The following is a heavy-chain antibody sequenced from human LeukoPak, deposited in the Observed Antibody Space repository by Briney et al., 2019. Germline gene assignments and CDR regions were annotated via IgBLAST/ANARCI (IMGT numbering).Heavy chain of an antibody. D-gene: IGHD3-16*02. V-gene: IGHV5-51*01. CDR1: GYSFTSYW. CDR3: ARIYDYIWGSYPRYFDY. CDR2: IYPGDSDT. J-gene: IGHJ4*02. Sequence: GESLKISCKGSGYSFTSYWSGWVRQMPGKGLEWMGIIYPGDSDTRYSPSFQGQVTISADKSISTAYLQWSSLKASDTAMYYCARIYDYIWGSYPRYFDYWGQGTLVTVSS.